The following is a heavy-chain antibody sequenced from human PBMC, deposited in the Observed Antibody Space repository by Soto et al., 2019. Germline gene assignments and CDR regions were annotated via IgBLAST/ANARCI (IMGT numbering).Heavy chain of an antibody. V-gene: IGHV1-24*01. CDR2: FDPEDGAT. CDR3: ATGVTVIGTFDL. Sequence: QVQLTQSGPEVKKPGASVKVSCKVSGHTLTELPMHWVRQAPGKGLEWMGGFDPEDGATIYAQKFQGRVTMTEDPSTDTAYMELSGLTSEHTAVFYCATGVTVIGTFDLWGQGTLLSVSS. J-gene: IGHJ4*02. CDR1: GHTLTELP. D-gene: IGHD2-21*01.